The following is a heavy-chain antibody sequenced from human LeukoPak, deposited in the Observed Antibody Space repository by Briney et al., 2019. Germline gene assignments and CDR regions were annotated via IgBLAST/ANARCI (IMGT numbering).Heavy chain of an antibody. J-gene: IGHJ6*02. Sequence: SETLSLTCAVYGGSFSGYYWNWIRQPPGKGLEWIGEIGHRESTTYNPSLKSRVTISVDTSKNQFSLKLNSVTAADTAVYYCASRMYYYYGMDVWGQGTTVIVSS. V-gene: IGHV4-34*01. CDR1: GGSFSGYY. CDR2: IGHREST. CDR3: ASRMYYYYGMDV.